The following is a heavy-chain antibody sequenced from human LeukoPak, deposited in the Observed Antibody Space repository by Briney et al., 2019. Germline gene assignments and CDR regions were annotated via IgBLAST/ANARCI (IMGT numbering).Heavy chain of an antibody. V-gene: IGHV1-69*13. D-gene: IGHD3-10*01. CDR1: GGTLSSYG. Sequence: EASVKVSCKASGGTLSSYGFSWVRQAPGQGPEWMGGIIPLFVTPNYAQKFQGRLTITADESTSTLYMELSSLRSEDTAVYYCARDSPYGFYYFDCWGQGTLVTVSS. CDR3: ARDSPYGFYYFDC. J-gene: IGHJ4*02. CDR2: IIPLFVTP.